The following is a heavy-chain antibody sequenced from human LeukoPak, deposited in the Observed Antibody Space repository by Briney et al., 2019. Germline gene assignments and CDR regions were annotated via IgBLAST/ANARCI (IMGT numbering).Heavy chain of an antibody. D-gene: IGHD3-10*01. CDR1: GFTFSSYE. CDR3: ARAGYPRRDITMVRGVISTLPNWFDP. CDR2: ISSSGSTI. V-gene: IGHV3-48*03. J-gene: IGHJ5*02. Sequence: QPGGSLRLSCAASGFTFSSYEMNWVRQAPGKGLEWVSYISSSGSTIYYADSVKGRFTISRDNAKNSLYLQMNSLRAEDTAVYYCARAGYPRRDITMVRGVISTLPNWFDPWGQGTLVTVSS.